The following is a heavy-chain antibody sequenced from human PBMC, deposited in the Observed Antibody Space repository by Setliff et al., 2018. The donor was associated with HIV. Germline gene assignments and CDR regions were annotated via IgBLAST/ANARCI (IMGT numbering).Heavy chain of an antibody. CDR2: INHSGST. D-gene: IGHD2-2*01. CDR1: GESFNTYF. Sequence: SETLSLTCAVYGESFNTYFWSWIRQPPGKGLEWIGQINHSGSTNYNPSLRSRVTISIGTSENQFSLKLTSVTAADAAVYYCARGLVSDRTSFIFDYWGLGTLVTVSS. J-gene: IGHJ4*02. CDR3: ARGLVSDRTSFIFDY. V-gene: IGHV4-34*01.